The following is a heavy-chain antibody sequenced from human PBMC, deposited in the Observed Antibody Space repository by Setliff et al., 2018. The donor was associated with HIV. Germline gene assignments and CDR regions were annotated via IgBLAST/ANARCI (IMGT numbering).Heavy chain of an antibody. Sequence: SVKVSCKASRGTFRNSAINWVRQAPGQGLVWMGGIITLFGEANYAQKFQGRVTITADESTSTAYMELNSLRSDDAAVYYCARQPYYDDDGTNLPSEWRVLGGGQGTLVTVSS. CDR1: RGTFRNSA. CDR2: IITLFGEA. CDR3: ARQPYYDDDGTNLPSEWRVLG. J-gene: IGHJ4*02. D-gene: IGHD3-16*01. V-gene: IGHV1-69*13.